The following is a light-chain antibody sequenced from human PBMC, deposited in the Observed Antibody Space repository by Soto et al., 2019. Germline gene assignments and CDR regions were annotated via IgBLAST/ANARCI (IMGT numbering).Light chain of an antibody. V-gene: IGKV1-39*01. CDR3: QQVSSTPQT. CDR2: LAS. Sequence: DIQMTQSPSSLSAFVGDRVIITCRASQSIRIYLNWYQQKPGQAPKLLINLASTLQSGVPSRFSGGGSGTDFTLAISSLQPEDFATYYCQQVSSTPQTFGGGTKVEI. J-gene: IGKJ4*01. CDR1: QSIRIY.